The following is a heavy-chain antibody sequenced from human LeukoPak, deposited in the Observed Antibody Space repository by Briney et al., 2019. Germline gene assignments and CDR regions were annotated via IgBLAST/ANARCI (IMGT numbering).Heavy chain of an antibody. V-gene: IGHV1-69*13. Sequence: GASVKVSCKASGGTFSIYAISWVRQAPGQGLEWMGGIIPIFGTANYAQKFQGRVTITADESTSTAYMELSSLRSEDTAVYYCAREPSDPGWFDPWGQGTLVTVSS. CDR3: AREPSDPGWFDP. CDR2: IIPIFGTA. J-gene: IGHJ5*02. CDR1: GGTFSIYA.